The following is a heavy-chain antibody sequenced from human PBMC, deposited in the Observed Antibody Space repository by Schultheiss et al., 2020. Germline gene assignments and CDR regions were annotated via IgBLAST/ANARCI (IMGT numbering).Heavy chain of an antibody. D-gene: IGHD2-2*02. V-gene: IGHV3-23*01. Sequence: GGSLRLSCAASGFTFASYAMSWVRQAPGKGLEWVSTISGSGGSTYYADSVRGRFTISRDNSKNTLYLQMNSLRVEDTAVYYCAKDPNYQLLYWGYFQHWGQGTLVTVSS. J-gene: IGHJ1*01. CDR3: AKDPNYQLLYWGYFQH. CDR2: ISGSGGST. CDR1: GFTFASYA.